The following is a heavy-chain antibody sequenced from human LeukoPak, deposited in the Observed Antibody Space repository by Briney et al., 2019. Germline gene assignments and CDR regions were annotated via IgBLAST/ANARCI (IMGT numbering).Heavy chain of an antibody. J-gene: IGHJ5*02. D-gene: IGHD6-19*01. CDR3: ARGSTVAGRGLAGPYNWFDP. CDR2: INHSGST. Sequence: SETLSLTCAVYGGSFSGYYWSWIRQPPGKGLEWIGEINHSGSTNYNPSLKSRVTISVDTSKNQFSLKLSSVTAADTAVYYCARGSTVAGRGLAGPYNWFDPWGQGTLVTVSS. CDR1: GGSFSGYY. V-gene: IGHV4-34*01.